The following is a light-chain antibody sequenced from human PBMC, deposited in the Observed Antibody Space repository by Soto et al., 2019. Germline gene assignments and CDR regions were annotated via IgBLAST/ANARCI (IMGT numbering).Light chain of an antibody. CDR2: DVS. J-gene: IGLJ7*01. CDR1: SSHVGVYNY. V-gene: IGLV2-11*01. Sequence: QSALTQPRSVSGSPGQSVTISCTGTSSHVGVYNYVSWYQQHPGKAPKLMIYDVSKRPSGVPDRFSGSKSGNTASLTISGLQAEDEADYYCCSYAGSYTLGVFGAGTQLTVL. CDR3: CSYAGSYTLGV.